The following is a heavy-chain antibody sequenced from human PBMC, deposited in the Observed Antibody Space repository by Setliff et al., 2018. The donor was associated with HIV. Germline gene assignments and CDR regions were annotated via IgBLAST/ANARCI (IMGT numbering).Heavy chain of an antibody. J-gene: IGHJ4*02. CDR1: GFTFSAYS. Sequence: AGGSLRLSCAASGFTFSAYSMNWVRQVPGKGLEWVSCISTSGNFIYYADSVKGRFTVSRDSAKNSLYLQMNSLRAGDTAVYYCLRGGSFGDIPNCWGQGTLVTVSS. D-gene: IGHD4-17*01. CDR2: ISTSGNFI. V-gene: IGHV3-21*06. CDR3: LRGGSFGDIPNC.